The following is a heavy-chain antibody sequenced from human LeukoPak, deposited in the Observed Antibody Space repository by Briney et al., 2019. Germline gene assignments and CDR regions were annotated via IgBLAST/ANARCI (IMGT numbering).Heavy chain of an antibody. J-gene: IGHJ4*02. V-gene: IGHV1-69*04. CDR2: IIPILGIA. Sequence: SVKASCKASGGTFSSYAISWVRQAPGQGLEWMGRIIPILGIANYAQKFQGRVTITADKSTSTAYMELSSLRSEDTAVYYCASSGSSGVYWGQGTLVTVSS. D-gene: IGHD6-6*01. CDR3: ASSGSSGVY. CDR1: GGTFSSYA.